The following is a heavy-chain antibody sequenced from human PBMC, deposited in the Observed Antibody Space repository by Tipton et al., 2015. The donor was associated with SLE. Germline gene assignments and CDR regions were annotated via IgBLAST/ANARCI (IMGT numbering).Heavy chain of an antibody. Sequence: TLSLTCTVSGGSISSYYWSWIRQPPGKGLEWIGYIYYSGSTNYNPSLKSRVTISVDTSKNQFSLKLSSVTAADTAVYYCAGDLTGLGFDYWGQGTLVTVSS. CDR2: IYYSGST. CDR1: GGSISSYY. V-gene: IGHV4-59*12. J-gene: IGHJ4*02. CDR3: AGDLTGLGFDY. D-gene: IGHD1-20*01.